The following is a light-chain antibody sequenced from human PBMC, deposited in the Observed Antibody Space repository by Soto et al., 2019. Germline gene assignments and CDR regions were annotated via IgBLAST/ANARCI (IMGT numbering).Light chain of an antibody. J-gene: IGLJ1*01. V-gene: IGLV2-14*01. CDR1: SSDVGGYNY. CDR3: SSYTITTAIV. CDR2: EVS. Sequence: QSVLTQPAPVSGSPGQSITISCTGTSSDVGGYNYVSWYQQHPGKAPKLMIYEVSSRPSGVSNRFSGSKSGNTASLTISGLQAEDEADYYCSSYTITTAIVFGTGTKVTVL.